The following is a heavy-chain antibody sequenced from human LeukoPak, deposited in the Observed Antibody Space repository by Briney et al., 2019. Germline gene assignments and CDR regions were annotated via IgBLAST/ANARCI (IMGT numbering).Heavy chain of an antibody. CDR1: GYSISSGYY. V-gene: IGHV4-38-2*02. CDR3: ARGDSSPEARSNWFDH. CDR2: IYHSGST. D-gene: IGHD6-19*01. J-gene: IGHJ5*02. Sequence: SGTLSLTCTVSGYSISSGYYWGWIRQPPGKGLEWIGSIYHSGSTYYNPSLKSRVTISVDKSKNQFSLKLSSVTAADTAVYYCARGDSSPEARSNWFDHWGQGTLVTVSS.